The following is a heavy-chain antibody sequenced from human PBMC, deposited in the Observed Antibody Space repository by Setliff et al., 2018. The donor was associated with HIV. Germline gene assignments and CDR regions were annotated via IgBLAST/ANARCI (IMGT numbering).Heavy chain of an antibody. Sequence: ASVKVSCKASGYTFTSFGISWVRQAPGQGLGWMGIINPSGGSTSDAQKFQGRVTMTRDTSTSTVYMELSSLGSEDTAVYYCARVGHGGYDTVLVQVEYFEDWGQGTLVTVSS. CDR2: INPSGGST. J-gene: IGHJ1*01. CDR1: GYTFTSFG. D-gene: IGHD5-12*01. V-gene: IGHV1-46*01. CDR3: ARVGHGGYDTVLVQVEYFED.